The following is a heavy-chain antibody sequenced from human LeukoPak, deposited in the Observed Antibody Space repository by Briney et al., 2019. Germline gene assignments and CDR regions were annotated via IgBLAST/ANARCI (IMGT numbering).Heavy chain of an antibody. J-gene: IGHJ4*02. V-gene: IGHV1-69*13. Sequence: ASVKVSCKASGYTFTGYYMHWVRQAPGQGLEWMGGIIPIFGTANYAQKFQGRVTITADESTSTAYMELSSLRSEDTAVYYCARAPSCGGDCYPDPFYFDYWGQGTLVTVSS. CDR3: ARAPSCGGDCYPDPFYFDY. D-gene: IGHD2-21*02. CDR2: IIPIFGTA. CDR1: GYTFTGYY.